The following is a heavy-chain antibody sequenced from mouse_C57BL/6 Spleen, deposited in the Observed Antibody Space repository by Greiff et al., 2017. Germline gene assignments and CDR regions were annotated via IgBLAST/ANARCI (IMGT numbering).Heavy chain of an antibody. J-gene: IGHJ4*01. CDR2: INPNYGTT. D-gene: IGHD2-5*01. CDR3: ARSAYYSNYDAMDY. CDR1: GYSFTDYN. Sequence: VQLQQSGPELVKPGASVKIPCKASGYSFTDYNMNWVKQSNGKSLEWIGVINPNYGTTSYNQKFKGKATLTVDQSSSTAYMQLNSLTSEDSAVYYCARSAYYSNYDAMDYWGQGTSVTVSS. V-gene: IGHV1-39*01.